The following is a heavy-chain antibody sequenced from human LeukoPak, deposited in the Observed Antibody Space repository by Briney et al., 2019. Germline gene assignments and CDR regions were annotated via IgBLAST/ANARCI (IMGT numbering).Heavy chain of an antibody. J-gene: IGHJ4*02. Sequence: SETLSLTCTVSGGSISSGTYYWHWLRQPAGRELEWLGRIYPSGSTYYTPSLKSRVTISVDTSENQFSLKLSSVTAADTAVYYCARDRASNYVDFWGQGSLVTVSS. CDR2: IYPSGST. CDR1: GGSISSGTYY. CDR3: ARDRASNYVDF. D-gene: IGHD3-10*02. V-gene: IGHV4-61*02.